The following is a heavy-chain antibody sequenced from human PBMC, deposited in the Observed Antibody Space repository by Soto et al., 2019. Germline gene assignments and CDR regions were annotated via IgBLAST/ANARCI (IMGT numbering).Heavy chain of an antibody. CDR1: GFTFSSYG. V-gene: IGHV3-30*18. CDR2: ISYDGSNK. J-gene: IGHJ6*02. D-gene: IGHD3-10*01. Sequence: QVQLVESGGGVVQPGRSLRLSCAASGFTFSSYGMHWVRQAPGKGLEWVAVISYDGSNKYYADSVKGRFTISRDNSKNTLYLQMTSLRAEDTVVYYCAKDLILWFGELRDGGGMDVWGQGTTVTVSS. CDR3: AKDLILWFGELRDGGGMDV.